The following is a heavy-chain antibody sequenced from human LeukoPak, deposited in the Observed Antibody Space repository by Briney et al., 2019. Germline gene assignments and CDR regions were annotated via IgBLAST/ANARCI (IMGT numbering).Heavy chain of an antibody. CDR3: ARDFWSGYYTGFDY. D-gene: IGHD3-3*01. CDR1: GGSFSGYY. V-gene: IGHV4-34*01. Sequence: PSETLSLTCAVYGGSFSGYYWSWIRQPPGKGLEGIWEINHSGSTNYNPSLKSRVTISVDTSKNQFSLKLSSVTAADTAVYYCARDFWSGYYTGFDYWGQGTLVTVSS. J-gene: IGHJ4*02. CDR2: INHSGST.